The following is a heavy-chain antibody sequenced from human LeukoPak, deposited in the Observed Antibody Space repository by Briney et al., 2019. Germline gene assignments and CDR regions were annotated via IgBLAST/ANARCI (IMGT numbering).Heavy chain of an antibody. CDR3: ARRDRWFDP. CDR1: GYSISGGYY. CDR2: IYRSGST. J-gene: IGHJ5*02. Sequence: SETLSLTCGVSGYSISGGYYWGWIRQSPGKGLEWIGNIYRSGSTYYNPSLKSRVTISVDTSKNQFSLRLTSVTAADTAVYYCARRDRWFDPWGQGTLVTVSS. V-gene: IGHV4-38-2*01.